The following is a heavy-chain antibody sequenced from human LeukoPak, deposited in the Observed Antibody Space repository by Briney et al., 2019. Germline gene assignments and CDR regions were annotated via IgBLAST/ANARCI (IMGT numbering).Heavy chain of an antibody. CDR3: ARQDGGYYYWFDP. CDR2: INHNGST. CDR1: GGSFSGYY. J-gene: IGHJ5*02. Sequence: SETLSLTCAVYGGSFSGYYWSWIRQPPGKGLEWIGEINHNGSTNYNPSLKSRVTISVDTSKNQFSLKLSSVTAADTAVYYCARQDGGYYYWFDPWGQGTLVTVSS. V-gene: IGHV4-34*01. D-gene: IGHD3-22*01.